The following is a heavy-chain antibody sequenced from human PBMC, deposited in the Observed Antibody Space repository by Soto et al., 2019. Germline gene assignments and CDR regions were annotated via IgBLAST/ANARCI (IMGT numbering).Heavy chain of an antibody. D-gene: IGHD1-1*01. V-gene: IGHV3-15*07. CDR2: IKSKTDGGTT. CDR1: GFTFSNAW. J-gene: IGHJ6*02. CDR3: TTENWNHYCYGWEV. Sequence: GGPLRLSCGASGFTFSNAWLNWVRQAPGKGLEWVGRIKSKTDGGTTDYAAPVKGRFTISRDDSKNTLYLQMNSLKTEDTAVYYCTTENWNHYCYGWEVWGQGTTFIVSS.